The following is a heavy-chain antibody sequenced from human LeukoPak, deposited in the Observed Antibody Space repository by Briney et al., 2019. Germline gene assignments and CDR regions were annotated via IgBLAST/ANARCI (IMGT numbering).Heavy chain of an antibody. J-gene: IGHJ3*02. CDR2: ISSSGSTI. CDR3: ARGPPLGAEVYAFDI. V-gene: IGHV3-11*01. Sequence: PGGSLRLSCVVSGFTFRDYAMSWIRQAPGKGLEWVSYISSSGSTIYYADSVKGRFTISRDNAKNSLYLQMNSLRAEDTAVYYCARGPPLGAEVYAFDIWGQGTMVTVSS. CDR1: GFTFRDYA.